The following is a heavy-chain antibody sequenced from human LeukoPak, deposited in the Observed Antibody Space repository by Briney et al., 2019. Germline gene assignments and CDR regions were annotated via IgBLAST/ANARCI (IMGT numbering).Heavy chain of an antibody. CDR1: GYTFTSFG. CDR3: ARRKFLGWFDP. Sequence: ASVKVSCKASGYTFTSFGISWVRQAPGQGLEWMGWISANNPNTDYAQKFQGRVTISRNTSISTAYMELSSLRSDDTAIYYCARRKFLGWFDPWGQGTLVTVSS. V-gene: IGHV1-18*01. D-gene: IGHD7-27*01. J-gene: IGHJ5*02. CDR2: ISANNPNT.